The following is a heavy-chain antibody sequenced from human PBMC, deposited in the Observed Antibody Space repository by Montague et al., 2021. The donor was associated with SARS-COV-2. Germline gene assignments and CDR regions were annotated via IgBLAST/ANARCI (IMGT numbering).Heavy chain of an antibody. Sequence: SLRLSCAASGFTFSSYAMSWVRQAPGKGLEWVSAISGSGGSTYYXDSXKGRFTISRDNSKNTLYLQMNSLRAEDTAVYYCAKDRWFGEPTAGFDYWGQGTLVTVSS. CDR3: AKDRWFGEPTAGFDY. CDR1: GFTFSSYA. V-gene: IGHV3-23*01. D-gene: IGHD3-10*01. CDR2: ISGSGGST. J-gene: IGHJ4*02.